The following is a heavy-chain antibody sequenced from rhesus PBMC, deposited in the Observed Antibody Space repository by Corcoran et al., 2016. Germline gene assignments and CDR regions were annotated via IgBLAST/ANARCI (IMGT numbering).Heavy chain of an antibody. CDR1: GGSFSTSW. CDR2: ISGNSGST. V-gene: IGHV4-80*01. CDR3: ARYSGYTHFDY. J-gene: IGHJ4*01. D-gene: IGHD5-24*01. Sequence: QVPLQESGPGLVKPSETLSLTCAVSGGSFSTSWWSWIRQPPRKGLEWIGEISGNSGSTNYNPSLKSRVTSSRDASKNQFSLNLSSVTAADTAVYYCARYSGYTHFDYWGQGVLVTVSS.